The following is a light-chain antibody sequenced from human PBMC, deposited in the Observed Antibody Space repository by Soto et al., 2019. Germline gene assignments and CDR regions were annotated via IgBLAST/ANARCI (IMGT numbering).Light chain of an antibody. CDR3: QQYNYLIT. CDR1: QSVGSP. J-gene: IGKJ5*01. V-gene: IGKV3D-15*01. CDR2: GAS. Sequence: EVVLTQSPAALSVSPGERVTLSCWASQSVGSPLNWYQQRPGQAPRLLIYGASSRATGIPDRFSGSGSGTEFTLTITSLQPEDFAVYYCQQYNYLITFGQGTRLE.